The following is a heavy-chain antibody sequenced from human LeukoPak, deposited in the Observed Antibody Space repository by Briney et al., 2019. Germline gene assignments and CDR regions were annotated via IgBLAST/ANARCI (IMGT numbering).Heavy chain of an antibody. V-gene: IGHV3-66*01. CDR2: IYSDGST. Sequence: GGSLRLSCAASGFTVSSNYMSWVRQAPGKGLEWVSVIYSDGSTSYADSVKGRFTISRDNSKNALYLQMNSLRAEDTAVYYCARAPTDFGVVIMWFDPWGQGTLVTVSS. D-gene: IGHD3-3*01. CDR1: GFTVSSNY. J-gene: IGHJ5*02. CDR3: ARAPTDFGVVIMWFDP.